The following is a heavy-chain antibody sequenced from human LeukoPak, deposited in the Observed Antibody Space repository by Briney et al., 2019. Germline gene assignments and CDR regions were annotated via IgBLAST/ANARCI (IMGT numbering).Heavy chain of an antibody. CDR2: ISSMSTTI. Sequence: GGSLRLSCVASGFTLSSYSMNWVRQAPGKGLEWVSYISSMSTTIYYADSVKGRFTISRDNAKNSLYLQMNSLRAEDTAVYYCARDRNIAVAGYNWFDPWGQGTLVTVSS. J-gene: IGHJ5*02. V-gene: IGHV3-48*01. D-gene: IGHD6-19*01. CDR3: ARDRNIAVAGYNWFDP. CDR1: GFTLSSYS.